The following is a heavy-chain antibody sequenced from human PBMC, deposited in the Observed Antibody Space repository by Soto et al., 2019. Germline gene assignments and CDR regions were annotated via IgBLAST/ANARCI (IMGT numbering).Heavy chain of an antibody. CDR3: ARVGGDDFGDSGGFDY. CDR1: GGSIRDYF. CDR2: IYYSGRT. D-gene: IGHD4-17*01. V-gene: IGHV4-59*01. Sequence: SETLSLTCTVSGGSIRDYFWTWIRQPPGKGLEWIGYIYYSGRTNYNPSLKSRVSISVDTSKNHFSLQLSSVTAADTAVYYCARVGGDDFGDSGGFDYWGQGTLVTVSS. J-gene: IGHJ4*02.